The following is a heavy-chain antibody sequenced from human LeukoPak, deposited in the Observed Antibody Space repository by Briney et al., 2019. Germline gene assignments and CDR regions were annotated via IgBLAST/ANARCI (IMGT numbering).Heavy chain of an antibody. D-gene: IGHD3-9*01. J-gene: IGHJ4*02. CDR1: GGSLDTYY. Sequence: PSETLSLTCTVSGGSLDTYYWNWIRQPPGKGLECIGYIFYGGSTNYNPSLKSRVTISVDTSKNQFSLKLSSVTAADTAVYYCARRYFDWSTFDYWGQGTLVTVSS. V-gene: IGHV4-59*08. CDR3: ARRYFDWSTFDY. CDR2: IFYGGST.